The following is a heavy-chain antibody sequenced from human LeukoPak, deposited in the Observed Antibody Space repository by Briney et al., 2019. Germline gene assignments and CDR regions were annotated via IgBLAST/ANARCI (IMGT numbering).Heavy chain of an antibody. V-gene: IGHV3-48*03. Sequence: GGSLRLSCAASGFTFSSYEMNWVRQAPGKGLEWVSYISSSGSTIYYADSVKGRFTISRDNAKNSLYLQMNSLRAEDTAVHYCARDDIVVVVAATPYYYGMDVWGKGTTVTVSS. CDR3: ARDDIVVVVAATPYYYGMDV. D-gene: IGHD2-15*01. CDR2: ISSSGSTI. CDR1: GFTFSSYE. J-gene: IGHJ6*04.